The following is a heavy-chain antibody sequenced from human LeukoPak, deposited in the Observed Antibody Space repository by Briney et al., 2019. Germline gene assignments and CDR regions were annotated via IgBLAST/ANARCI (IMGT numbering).Heavy chain of an antibody. D-gene: IGHD6-25*01. CDR1: GYSISSGYY. V-gene: IGHV4-38-2*02. CDR3: AREGVAANYYYYYMDV. J-gene: IGHJ6*03. Sequence: SETLSLTCTVSGYSISSGYYWGWIRQPPGKGVEWIGSIYHSGSTYYNPSLKSRVTISVDTSKNQFSLKLSSVTAADTAVYYCAREGVAANYYYYYMDVWGKGTTVTVSS. CDR2: IYHSGST.